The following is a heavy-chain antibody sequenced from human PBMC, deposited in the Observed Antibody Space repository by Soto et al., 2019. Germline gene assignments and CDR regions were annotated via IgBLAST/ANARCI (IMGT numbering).Heavy chain of an antibody. CDR1: GFTFSSYS. CDR2: ISSSSSTI. D-gene: IGHD6-19*01. CDR3: ARKEVAGTEDFDY. Sequence: GGSLRLSCAASGFTFSSYSMNWVRQAPGKGLEWVSYISSSSSTIYYADSVKGRFTISRDNAKNSLYLQMNSLRAEDTAVYYCARKEVAGTEDFDYWGQGTLVTVSS. J-gene: IGHJ4*02. V-gene: IGHV3-48*01.